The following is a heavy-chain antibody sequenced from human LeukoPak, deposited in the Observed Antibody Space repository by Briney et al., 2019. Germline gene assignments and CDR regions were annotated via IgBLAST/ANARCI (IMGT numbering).Heavy chain of an antibody. Sequence: GESLKISCKGSGYSFTSYWIGWVRQMPGKGLEWMEIIYPGDSDTRYSPSFQGQVTFSADKSISTAYLQWSSLKASDTAMYYCARQYGEWPRGPENFDYWGQGTLVTVSS. CDR2: IYPGDSDT. D-gene: IGHD4-17*01. CDR3: ARQYGEWPRGPENFDY. CDR1: GYSFTSYW. V-gene: IGHV5-51*01. J-gene: IGHJ4*02.